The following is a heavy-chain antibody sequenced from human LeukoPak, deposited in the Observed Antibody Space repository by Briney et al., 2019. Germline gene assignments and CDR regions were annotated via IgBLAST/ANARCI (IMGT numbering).Heavy chain of an antibody. D-gene: IGHD2-2*01. CDR3: AKGRVTYQLLHDF. Sequence: GGSLRLSCAASGFIFSKYRMSWVRQAPGEGLGWLSDISGSSDARHYAGAVNGRFTISRDNCKNTLYLQRNSLRVDDSAIYDCAKGRVTYQLLHDFWGQGILVT. CDR2: ISGSSDAR. J-gene: IGHJ4*02. CDR1: GFIFSKYR. V-gene: IGHV3-23*01.